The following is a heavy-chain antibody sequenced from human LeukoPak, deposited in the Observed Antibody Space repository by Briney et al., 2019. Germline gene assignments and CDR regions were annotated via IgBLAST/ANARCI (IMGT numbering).Heavy chain of an antibody. V-gene: IGHV4-61*02. CDR1: GGSISSGSYY. D-gene: IGHD2-15*01. CDR3: ARARVAYNWFDP. Sequence: SETLSLTCTVSGGSISSGSYYWSWIRQPAGKGLEWIGRIYTSGSTNHNPSLKSRVTISVDTSKNQFSLKLSSVTAADTAVYYCARARVAYNWFDPWGQGTLVTVSS. J-gene: IGHJ5*02. CDR2: IYTSGST.